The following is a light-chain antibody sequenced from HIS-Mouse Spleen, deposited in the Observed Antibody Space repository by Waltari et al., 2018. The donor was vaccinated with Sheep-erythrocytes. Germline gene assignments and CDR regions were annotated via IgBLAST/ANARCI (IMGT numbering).Light chain of an antibody. CDR2: DVS. Sequence: QSALTXXRXXXXSXXQSVTXXXTGTXXDXGXXXXVSXHXPHPGKTPKLMIYDVSERPSGVPXRFSGSXXGXXASLXXSGLQAEDEADYYCCSYAGSYNHVFATGTKVTVL. J-gene: IGLJ1*01. CDR3: CSYAGSYNHV. CDR1: XXDXGXXXX. V-gene: IGLV2-11*01.